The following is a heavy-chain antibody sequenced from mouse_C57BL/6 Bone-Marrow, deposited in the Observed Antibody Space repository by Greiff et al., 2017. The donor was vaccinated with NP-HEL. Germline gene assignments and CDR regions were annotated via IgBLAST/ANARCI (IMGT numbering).Heavy chain of an antibody. CDR3: ARGRTTVVATDY. J-gene: IGHJ2*01. V-gene: IGHV3-6*01. CDR1: GYSITSGYY. Sequence: EESGPGLVKPSQSLSLTCSVTGYSITSGYYWNWIRQFPGNKLEWMGYISYDGSNNYNPSLKNRISITRDTSTNQFFLKLNSVTTEDTATYYCARGRTTVVATDYWGQGTTLTVSS. CDR2: ISYDGSN. D-gene: IGHD1-1*01.